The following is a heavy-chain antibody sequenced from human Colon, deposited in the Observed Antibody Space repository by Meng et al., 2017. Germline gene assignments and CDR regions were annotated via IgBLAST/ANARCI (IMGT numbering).Heavy chain of an antibody. Sequence: QVQLVQSGAEEKKPGASLKVLCKAYGYTFTSYGISWVRQAPGQGLEWVAWISAYNGNTIYAQKVQGRVTLTTDTSTSTAYMELRSLISDDTAVYYCGRSGAYDYRIDSWGQGTLVTVSS. CDR3: GRSGAYDYRIDS. CDR2: ISAYNGNT. CDR1: GYTFTSYG. D-gene: IGHD5-12*01. J-gene: IGHJ5*01. V-gene: IGHV1-18*01.